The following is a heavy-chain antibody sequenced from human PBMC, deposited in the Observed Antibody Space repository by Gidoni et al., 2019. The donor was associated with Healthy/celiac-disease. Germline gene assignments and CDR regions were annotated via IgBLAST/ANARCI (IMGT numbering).Heavy chain of an antibody. CDR1: GFTFSSDA. J-gene: IGHJ6*02. Sequence: QVQLVESGGGVVQPGRSLSLSCAASGFTFSSDAMHWVRQAPGKGLEWVAVISYDGSNKYYADSVKGRFTISRDNSKNTLYLQMNSLRAEDTAVYYCARDRYYDFWSGYSYYYYGMDVWGQGTTVTVSS. CDR3: ARDRYYDFWSGYSYYYYGMDV. D-gene: IGHD3-3*01. CDR2: ISYDGSNK. V-gene: IGHV3-30-3*01.